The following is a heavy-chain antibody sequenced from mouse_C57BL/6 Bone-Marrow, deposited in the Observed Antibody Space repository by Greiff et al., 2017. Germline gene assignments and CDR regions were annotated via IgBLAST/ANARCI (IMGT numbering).Heavy chain of an antibody. CDR3: ARDDYGSDWYFGV. V-gene: IGHV5-16*01. Sequence: EVQRVESEGGLVQPGSSMKLSCTASGFTFSDYYMAWVSQVPEKGLEWDANFMYDGSSTYYLDSLKSRFIISRDNTKNILYLQMSSLKSEDTATYYCARDDYGSDWYFGVWGTATTVTVSS. CDR2: FMYDGSST. J-gene: IGHJ1*03. CDR1: GFTFSDYY. D-gene: IGHD2-4*01.